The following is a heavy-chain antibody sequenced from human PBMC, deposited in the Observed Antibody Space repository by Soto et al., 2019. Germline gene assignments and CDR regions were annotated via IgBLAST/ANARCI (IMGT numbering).Heavy chain of an antibody. CDR1: GYTFTSYG. Sequence: QVQLVQSGAEVKKPGASVKVSCKASGYTFTSYGISWVRQAPGQGLEWMGWISAYNGNTNYAQKLQGRVTMTTDTSTSTAYMELRSLRSDDTAVYYCASDTPPRIAVAGTNFDYWGQGTLVTVSS. D-gene: IGHD6-19*01. CDR2: ISAYNGNT. V-gene: IGHV1-18*04. J-gene: IGHJ4*02. CDR3: ASDTPPRIAVAGTNFDY.